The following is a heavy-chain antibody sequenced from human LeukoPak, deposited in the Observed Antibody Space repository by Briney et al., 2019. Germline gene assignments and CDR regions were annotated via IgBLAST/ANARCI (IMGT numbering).Heavy chain of an antibody. Sequence: PGRSLRLSCTASGFTFGEYSMSWVRQAPGKGLEWVGFIRSKAYGGTTEYAASVKGRFTISRDDSKSIAYLQMNSLKTEDTAVYYCTRVDSYYSSDYWGQGTLVTVPS. J-gene: IGHJ4*02. CDR1: GFTFGEYS. V-gene: IGHV3-49*04. CDR2: IRSKAYGGTT. CDR3: TRVDSYYSSDY. D-gene: IGHD3-10*01.